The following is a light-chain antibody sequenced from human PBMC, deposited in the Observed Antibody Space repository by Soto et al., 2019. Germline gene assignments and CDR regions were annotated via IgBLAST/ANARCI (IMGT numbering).Light chain of an antibody. CDR1: QSVSSY. V-gene: IGKV3-11*01. J-gene: IGKJ5*01. CDR2: DAS. CDR3: QQRSNWPPIT. Sequence: EIVLTQSPATLSLSPGERATLSCRVSQSVSSYLAWYQQKPGQAPRLLIDDASNRATGIPARFSGSGSGTDFTLTISSLEPEDFAVYYCQQRSNWPPITFGQGTRLEIK.